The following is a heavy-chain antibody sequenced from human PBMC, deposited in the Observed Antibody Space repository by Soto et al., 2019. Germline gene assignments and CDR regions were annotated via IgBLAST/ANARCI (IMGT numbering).Heavy chain of an antibody. V-gene: IGHV1-69*13. CDR1: GGTFSSYA. J-gene: IGHJ6*02. Sequence: ASVKVSCKASGGTFSSYAISWVRQAPGQGLEWMGGIIPIFGTANYAQKFQGRVTITADESTSTAYMELSSLRSEDTAVYYCARLVVVPESGYYYYYGMDVWGQGTTVTVSS. CDR2: IIPIFGTA. D-gene: IGHD2-2*01. CDR3: ARLVVVPESGYYYYYGMDV.